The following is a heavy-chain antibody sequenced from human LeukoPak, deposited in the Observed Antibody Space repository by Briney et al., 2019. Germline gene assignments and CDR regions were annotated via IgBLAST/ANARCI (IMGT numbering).Heavy chain of an antibody. D-gene: IGHD3-10*01. CDR1: GDSISSYY. V-gene: IGHV4-59*08. CDR2: IYYSGST. Sequence: SETLSLTCTVSGDSISSYYWSWTRQPPGKGLEWIGYIYYSGSTNYNPSLKSRVTISVDTSKNQFTLKLSSVTAADTGVYYCARHYPYGSGSYSPFYFDYWGQGTLVTVSS. J-gene: IGHJ4*02. CDR3: ARHYPYGSGSYSPFYFDY.